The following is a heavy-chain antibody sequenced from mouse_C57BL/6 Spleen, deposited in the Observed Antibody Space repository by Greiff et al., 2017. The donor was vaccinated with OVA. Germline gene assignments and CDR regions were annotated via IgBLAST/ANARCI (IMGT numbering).Heavy chain of an antibody. CDR1: GYTFTDYY. J-gene: IGHJ4*01. V-gene: IGHV1-19*01. CDR3: AREGELRVTRYAMDY. CDR2: INPYNGGT. Sequence: EVKLQESGPVLVKPGASVKMSCKASGYTFTDYYMNWVKQSHGKSLEWIGVINPYNGGTSYNQKFKGKATLTVDKSSSTAYMELNSLTSEDSAVYYCAREGELRVTRYAMDYWGQGTSVTVSS. D-gene: IGHD2-2*01.